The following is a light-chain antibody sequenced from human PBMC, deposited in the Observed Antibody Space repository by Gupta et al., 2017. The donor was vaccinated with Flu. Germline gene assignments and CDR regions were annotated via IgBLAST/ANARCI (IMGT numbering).Light chain of an antibody. CDR2: GAS. V-gene: IGKV3-15*01. CDR3: QQYNNWPPT. J-gene: IGKJ5*01. Sequence: PATLSVSPGERATLACRASQSVSSNLAWYQQKPGQAPRLLIYGASTRATGIPARFSGSGSGTEFTLTISSLQSEDFAVYYWQQYNNWPPTFGQGTRLEIK. CDR1: QSVSSN.